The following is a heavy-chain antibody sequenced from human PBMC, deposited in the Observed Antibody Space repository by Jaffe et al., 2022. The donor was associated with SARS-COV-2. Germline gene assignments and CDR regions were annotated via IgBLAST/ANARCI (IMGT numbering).Heavy chain of an antibody. CDR1: GFTFRDYW. Sequence: EAQLEESGGGLVQPGGSLRLSCTVSGFTFRDYWMHWVRQAPGKGLVWVSRIYSDGSNTIYADSVKGRFTISRDNAKNTLYLQMNSLRAEDTAVYYCSRATHYWFDPWGPGTLVTVSS. CDR3: SRATHYWFDP. J-gene: IGHJ5*02. CDR2: IYSDGSNT. V-gene: IGHV3-74*01.